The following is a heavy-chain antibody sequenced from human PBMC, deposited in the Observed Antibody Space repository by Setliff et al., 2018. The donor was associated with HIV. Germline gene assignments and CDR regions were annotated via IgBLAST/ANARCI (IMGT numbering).Heavy chain of an antibody. CDR3: ARGKTWLRFLDY. CDR1: GYTFNNYG. D-gene: IGHD5-12*01. Sequence: ASVKVSCKASGYTFNNYGISWVRQAPGQGLEWMGWINTHSGYTNYAQNVQGRVTVTMDTTTSTAYMELRSLKSDDTAVYYCARGKTWLRFLDYWGQGTLVTV. J-gene: IGHJ4*02. CDR2: INTHSGYT. V-gene: IGHV1-18*01.